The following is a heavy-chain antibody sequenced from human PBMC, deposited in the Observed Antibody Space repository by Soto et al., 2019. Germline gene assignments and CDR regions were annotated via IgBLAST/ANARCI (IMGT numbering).Heavy chain of an antibody. CDR1: GGTFNTYP. V-gene: IGHV1-69*04. J-gene: IGHJ4*02. CDR3: ARGLGVRYFDWSLFDY. CDR2: IIPILDIA. Sequence: GASVKVSCKTSGGTFNTYPISWVRQAPGQGLEWMGTIIPILDIANYAQKFQGRVTITADKSTSTAYMELSSLRSEDTAVYYCARGLGVRYFDWSLFDYWGQGTLVTVSS. D-gene: IGHD3-9*01.